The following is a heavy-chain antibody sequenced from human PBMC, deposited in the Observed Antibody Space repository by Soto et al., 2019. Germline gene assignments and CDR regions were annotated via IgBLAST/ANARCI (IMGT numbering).Heavy chain of an antibody. CDR1: GDTFTTYD. J-gene: IGHJ4*02. Sequence: GASVKVSCKASGDTFTTYDSNWVRQATGHGREWMGWINPNRGNIGYAQRFQGRVTMTRDTAIRTAYMEVSSPRSDDTAVYYCARGRASGSYYLLDYWGQETMGTVAS. CDR2: INPNRGNI. CDR3: ARGRASGSYYLLDY. V-gene: IGHV1-8*01. D-gene: IGHD3-10*01.